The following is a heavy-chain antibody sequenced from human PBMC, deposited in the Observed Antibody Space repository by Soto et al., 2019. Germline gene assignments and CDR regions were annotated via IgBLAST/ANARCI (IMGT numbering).Heavy chain of an antibody. D-gene: IGHD2-15*01. CDR3: ARGGACMSGSCSVDI. Sequence: EVHLEQSGAEVKKPGASLKISCEASGYFFTHFWIGWVRQMPGKGLEWMGYVYPGDPDIRYSPSFRGQVTISADKSISTAYLQWSSLMASDSGMYYCARGGACMSGSCSVDIWGQGTLVTVSS. J-gene: IGHJ4*02. V-gene: IGHV5-51*01. CDR1: GYFFTHFW. CDR2: VYPGDPDI.